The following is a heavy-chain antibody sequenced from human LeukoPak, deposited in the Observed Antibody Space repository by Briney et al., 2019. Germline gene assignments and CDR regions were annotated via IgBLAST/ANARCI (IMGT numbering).Heavy chain of an antibody. CDR3: ARAPIIAAADYYYYMDV. Sequence: GGSLRLSCAASGFTVSSNYMSWVRQAPGKGLEWVSVIYSGGSTYYADSVKGRFTISRDNSKNTLYLQMNSLRAEDTAVYYCARAPIIAAADYYYYMDVWGKGTTVTISS. CDR1: GFTVSSNY. CDR2: IYSGGST. V-gene: IGHV3-53*01. D-gene: IGHD6-13*01. J-gene: IGHJ6*03.